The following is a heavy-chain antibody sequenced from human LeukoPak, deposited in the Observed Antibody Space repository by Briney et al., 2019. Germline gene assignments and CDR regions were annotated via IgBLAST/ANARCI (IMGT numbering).Heavy chain of an antibody. CDR1: GDSISSGDYY. CDR2: ISSSGST. Sequence: SETLSLTCTVSGDSISSGDYYWSWIRQPAGKGLESIGRISSSGSTNYNPSLKSRVTISVDTSKNQFSLKLSSVTAADTAVYYCARGQAFDIWGQGTMVTVSS. CDR3: ARGQAFDI. V-gene: IGHV4-61*02. J-gene: IGHJ3*02.